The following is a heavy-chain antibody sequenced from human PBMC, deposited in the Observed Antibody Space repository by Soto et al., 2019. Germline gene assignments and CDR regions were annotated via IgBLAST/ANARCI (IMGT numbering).Heavy chain of an antibody. CDR2: INHSGST. D-gene: IGHD1-26*01. J-gene: IGHJ4*02. Sequence: SETLALTSTVSSGSVNSGRYYGSWIRQPPGKGLEWIGEINHSGSTNYNPSLKSRVTISVDTSKNQFSLKLTSVTAADTAVYYCARGGSGNYWPFDSWGQGTLVTVSS. CDR3: ARGGSGNYWPFDS. CDR1: SGSVNSGRYY. V-gene: IGHV4-61*01.